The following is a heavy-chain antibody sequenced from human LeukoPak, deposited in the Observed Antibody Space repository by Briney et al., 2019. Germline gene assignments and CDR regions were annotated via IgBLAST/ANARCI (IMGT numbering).Heavy chain of an antibody. CDR1: GDTFSSYA. CDR3: ARGTWLQSRAFDI. J-gene: IGHJ3*02. V-gene: IGHV1-69*13. Sequence: ASVKVSCKASGDTFSSYAISWVRQAPGQGLEWMGVIIPIFGSTNDAQKFQGRVTITADESTSTAYMEVSSLRSEDTAMYYCARGTWLQSRAFDIWGQGTMVTVSS. D-gene: IGHD5-24*01. CDR2: IIPIFGST.